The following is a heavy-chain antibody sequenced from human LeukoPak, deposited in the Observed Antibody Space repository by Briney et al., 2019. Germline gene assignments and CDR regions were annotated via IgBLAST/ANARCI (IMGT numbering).Heavy chain of an antibody. J-gene: IGHJ4*02. CDR3: ARKLLEMSTTR. V-gene: IGHV3-23*01. Sequence: GGSLRLSCAASGFNFDNHVMTWVRQAPGEGLEWVSGITEGGDRTYYADSVKGRFTISRDNSKNTLFLHMNSLRVEDTALYYCARKLLEMSTTRGGRGTLVTVSS. CDR1: GFNFDNHV. CDR2: ITEGGDRT. D-gene: IGHD5-24*01.